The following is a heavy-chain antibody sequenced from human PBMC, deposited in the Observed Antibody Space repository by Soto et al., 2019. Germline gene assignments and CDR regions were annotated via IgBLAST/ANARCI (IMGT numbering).Heavy chain of an antibody. CDR3: TTVTTWPPADWFDP. CDR1: GFTFSSYG. J-gene: IGHJ5*02. D-gene: IGHD4-17*01. V-gene: IGHV3-30*03. CDR2: ISYDGSNK. Sequence: GGSLRLSCAASGFTFSSYGMHWVRQAPGKGLEWVAVISYDGSNKYYADSVKGRFTISRDNSKNTLYLQMNSLRAEDTAVYYCTTVTTWPPADWFDPWGQGTLVTVSS.